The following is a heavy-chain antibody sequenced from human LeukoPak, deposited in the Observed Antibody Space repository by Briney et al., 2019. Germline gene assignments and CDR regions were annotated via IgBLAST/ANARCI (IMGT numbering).Heavy chain of an antibody. D-gene: IGHD3-10*01. Sequence: PSETLSLTCAVYGGSFSGYYWSWIRQPPGKGLEWIGEINHSGSTNYNPSLKSRVTISVDTSKNQFSLKLSSVTAADTAVYYCARGLRWGITMVPARTYFDYWGQGTLVTVSS. CDR3: ARGLRWGITMVPARTYFDY. J-gene: IGHJ4*02. V-gene: IGHV4-34*01. CDR1: GGSFSGYY. CDR2: INHSGST.